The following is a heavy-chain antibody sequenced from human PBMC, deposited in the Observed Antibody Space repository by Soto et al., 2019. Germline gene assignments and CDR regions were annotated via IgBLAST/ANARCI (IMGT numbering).Heavy chain of an antibody. Sequence: QVQLVQSGAEVKKPGASVKVSCKASGYTFTSYAMHWVRQAPGQRLEWMGWINAGNGNTKYSQKFQGRVTITRDTSARTAYMELSSLRSEDTAVYYCAKSRAVNTFYDAFDMWGQGTMVTVSS. CDR2: INAGNGNT. V-gene: IGHV1-3*01. J-gene: IGHJ3*02. D-gene: IGHD3-16*01. CDR3: AKSRAVNTFYDAFDM. CDR1: GYTFTSYA.